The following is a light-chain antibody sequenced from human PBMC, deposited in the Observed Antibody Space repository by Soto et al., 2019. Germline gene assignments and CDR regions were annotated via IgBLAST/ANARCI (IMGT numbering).Light chain of an antibody. V-gene: IGLV1-44*01. CDR3: ATWDDRLNAVV. CDR2: SNN. CDR1: SSNIGTNY. Sequence: QAVVTQPPSASGTPGQRVTISCSGSSSNIGTNYVNWYQHLPGTAPRLLIYSNNQRPSAFPDRFSGSKSGTSASLAIGGLQSADEADYYCATWDDRLNAVVFGGGTKLTVL. J-gene: IGLJ2*01.